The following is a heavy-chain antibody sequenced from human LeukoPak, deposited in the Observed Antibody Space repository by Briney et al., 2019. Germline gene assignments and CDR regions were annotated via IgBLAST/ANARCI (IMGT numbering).Heavy chain of an antibody. CDR3: ARAGKDVRFLEYPSRFDP. J-gene: IGHJ5*02. V-gene: IGHV4-4*07. CDR2: IYTSGST. D-gene: IGHD3-3*01. CDR1: GGSISSYY. Sequence: SETLSLTCTVSGGSISSYYWSWIRQPAGKGLEWIGRIYTSGSTNYNPSLKSRVTISVDTSKNQFSLKLSSVTAADTAVYYCARAGKDVRFLEYPSRFDPWGQGTLVTVSS.